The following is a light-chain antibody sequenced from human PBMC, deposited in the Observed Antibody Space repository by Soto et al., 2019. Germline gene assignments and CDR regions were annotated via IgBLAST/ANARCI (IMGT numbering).Light chain of an antibody. J-gene: IGKJ1*01. V-gene: IGKV3-20*01. CDR2: GAS. Sequence: SVLTQTQATLSLSPGERATLSCRASQSVSSYLAWYQQKPGQAPRLLIYGASSRATGIPDRFSGSGSGTDFTLTISRLEPEDFAVYYCQQYGSSPPWTFGQGTKVDI. CDR1: QSVSSY. CDR3: QQYGSSPPWT.